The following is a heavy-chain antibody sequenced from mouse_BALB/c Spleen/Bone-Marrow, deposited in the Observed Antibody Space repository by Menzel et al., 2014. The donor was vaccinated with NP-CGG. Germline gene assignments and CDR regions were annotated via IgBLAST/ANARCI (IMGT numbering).Heavy chain of an antibody. CDR1: GYTFTSYT. V-gene: IGHV1-4*01. J-gene: IGHJ1*01. Sequence: VKLMESGAELARPGASVKMSCKASGYTFTSYTMHWVKQRPGQGLEWIGYINPSSGYTNYNQKFKDKATSTADKSSSTAYMQLSSLTSEDSAVYYCARSLRWYFDVWGAGTTVTVSS. CDR3: ARSLRWYFDV. CDR2: INPSSGYT. D-gene: IGHD1-1*01.